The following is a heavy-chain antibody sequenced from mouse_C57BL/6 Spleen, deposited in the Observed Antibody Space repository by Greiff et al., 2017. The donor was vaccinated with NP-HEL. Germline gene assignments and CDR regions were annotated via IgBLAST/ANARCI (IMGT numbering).Heavy chain of an antibody. CDR2: ISSGSSTI. D-gene: IGHD3-1*01. V-gene: IGHV5-17*01. Sequence: VQLKESGGGLVKPGGSLKLSCAASGFTFSDYGMHWVRQAPEKGLEWVAYISSGSSTIYYADTVKGRFTISRDNAKNTLFLQMTSLRSEDTAMYYCAREGELGGYYAMDYWGQGTSVTVSS. J-gene: IGHJ4*01. CDR3: AREGELGGYYAMDY. CDR1: GFTFSDYG.